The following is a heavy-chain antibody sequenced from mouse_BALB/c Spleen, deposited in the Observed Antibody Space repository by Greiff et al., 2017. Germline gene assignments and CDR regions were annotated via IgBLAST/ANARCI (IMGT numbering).Heavy chain of an antibody. CDR2: ISSGSSTI. Sequence: DVQLQESGGGLVQPGGSRKLSCAASGFTFSSFGMHWVRQAPEKGLEWVAYISSGSSTIYYADTVKGRFTISRDNPKNTLFLQMTSLRSEDTAMYYCARSTMITRGFAYWGQGTLVTVSA. CDR3: ARSTMITRGFAY. J-gene: IGHJ3*01. CDR1: GFTFSSFG. D-gene: IGHD2-4*01. V-gene: IGHV5-17*02.